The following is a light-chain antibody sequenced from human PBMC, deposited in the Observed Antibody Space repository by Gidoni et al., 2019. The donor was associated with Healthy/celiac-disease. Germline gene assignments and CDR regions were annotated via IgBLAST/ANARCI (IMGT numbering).Light chain of an antibody. CDR3: QQSYSTLIT. J-gene: IGKJ3*01. CDR2: AAS. CDR1: QSISSY. V-gene: IGKV1-39*01. Sequence: DIQMTQSPSSLSASVGDRVTITCRASQSISSYLHWYQQKPGKAPKLLIYAASSLQSGVPSRFSGSGSGTDFTLTISSLQPEDFATYYCQQSYSTLITFGPXTKVDIK.